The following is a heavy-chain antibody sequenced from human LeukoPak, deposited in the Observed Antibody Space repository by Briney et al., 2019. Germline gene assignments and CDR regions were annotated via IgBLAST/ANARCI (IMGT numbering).Heavy chain of an antibody. Sequence: SETLSLTCTVSGGSISSSSYYWGWIRQPPGKGLEWIGSIYYSGSTYYNPSLKSRVTISVDTSKNQFSLKLSSVTAADTAVYYCARGVDNYYDSSGYTKVFEYWGQGTLVTVSS. J-gene: IGHJ4*02. V-gene: IGHV4-39*07. CDR3: ARGVDNYYDSSGYTKVFEY. D-gene: IGHD3-22*01. CDR1: GGSISSSSYY. CDR2: IYYSGST.